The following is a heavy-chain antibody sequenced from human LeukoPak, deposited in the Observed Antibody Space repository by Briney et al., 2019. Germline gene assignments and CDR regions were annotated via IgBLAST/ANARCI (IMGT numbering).Heavy chain of an antibody. CDR2: INPNSGDT. CDR3: ARLAGGLYQFDY. J-gene: IGHJ4*02. D-gene: IGHD2-2*01. Sequence: ASVKVSCEASGYTFTGYYIHWVRQAPGQGLEWMGWINPNSGDTNSAQKFQGRVTMTRDTSISTAYMELSRLRSDDTAVYYCARLAGGLYQFDYWGQGALVTVSS. CDR1: GYTFTGYY. V-gene: IGHV1-2*02.